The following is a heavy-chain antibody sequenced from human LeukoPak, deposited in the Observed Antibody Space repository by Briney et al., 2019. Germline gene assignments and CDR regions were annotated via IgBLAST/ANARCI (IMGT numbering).Heavy chain of an antibody. CDR2: IIPILGIA. CDR3: ASPSSTSCYGPCYYYGMDV. V-gene: IGHV1-69*04. D-gene: IGHD2-2*01. J-gene: IGHJ6*02. CDR1: GATFSSYA. Sequence: SVKLSCKASGATFSSYAISWVRQAPGQGLEWMGRIIPILGIANYAQKFQGRVTITADKSTSTAYMELSSLRSEDTAVYYCASPSSTSCYGPCYYYGMDVWGQGTRVTVSS.